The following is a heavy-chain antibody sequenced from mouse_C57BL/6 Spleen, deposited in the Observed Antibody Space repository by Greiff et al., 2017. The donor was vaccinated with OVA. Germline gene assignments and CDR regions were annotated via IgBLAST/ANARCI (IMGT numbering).Heavy chain of an antibody. CDR2: IYPGDGDT. CDR3: AVYYYGTPFAY. D-gene: IGHD1-1*01. CDR1: GYAFSSSW. V-gene: IGHV1-82*01. J-gene: IGHJ3*01. Sequence: VQLQQSGPELVKPGASVKISCKASGYAFSSSWMNWVKQRPGKGLEWIGLIYPGDGDTNYNGKFKGKATLTADKSSSTAYMQLSSLTSEDSAVYFCAVYYYGTPFAYWGQGTLVTVSA.